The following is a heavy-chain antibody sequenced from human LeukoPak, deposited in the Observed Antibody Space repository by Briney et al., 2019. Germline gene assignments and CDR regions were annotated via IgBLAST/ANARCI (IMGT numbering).Heavy chain of an antibody. CDR1: GGSISSGGYY. Sequence: SETLSLTCTVSGGSISSGGYYWSWLRQHPGKGLEWIVYIYYSGSTYYNPSLKSQLTISVHTSKTQFSLKLSSVTAADTAVYYCARDTAGDDSSGYYPPKFDYWGQGTLVTVSS. CDR3: ARDTAGDDSSGYYPPKFDY. J-gene: IGHJ4*02. V-gene: IGHV4-31*01. CDR2: IYYSGST. D-gene: IGHD3-22*01.